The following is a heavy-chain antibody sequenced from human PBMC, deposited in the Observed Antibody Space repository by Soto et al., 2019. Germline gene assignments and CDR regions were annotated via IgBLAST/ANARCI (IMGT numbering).Heavy chain of an antibody. D-gene: IGHD3-3*01. CDR3: VRERGYYDFWSGYNYGMDV. Sequence: EVQLVESGGGLVKPGGSLRLSCAASGFTFSSYSMNWVRQAPGKGLEWVSSISSSSSYIYYADSVKGRFTISRDNAKNSLYLQMNSLRAEDTAVYYCVRERGYYDFWSGYNYGMDVWGQGTTVTVSS. CDR2: ISSSSSYI. CDR1: GFTFSSYS. V-gene: IGHV3-21*01. J-gene: IGHJ6*02.